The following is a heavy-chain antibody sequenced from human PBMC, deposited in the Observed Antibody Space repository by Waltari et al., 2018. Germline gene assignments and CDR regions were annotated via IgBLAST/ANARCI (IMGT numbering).Heavy chain of an antibody. D-gene: IGHD1-26*01. CDR1: GFPFSTHA. Sequence: EVRLSESGGGLVQPGGSLRLSCAASGFPFSTHAMTWVRQAPGKGLEWVSAIIGGGGTPYYSDSVKGRFTIFRDNSKNTLYLQMISLRADDTAIYFCARDEFDEPTGEGMDVWGQGTTVTVSS. CDR3: ARDEFDEPTGEGMDV. CDR2: IIGGGGTP. V-gene: IGHV3-23*01. J-gene: IGHJ6*02.